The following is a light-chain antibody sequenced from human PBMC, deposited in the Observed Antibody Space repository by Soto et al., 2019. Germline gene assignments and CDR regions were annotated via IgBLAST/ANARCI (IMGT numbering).Light chain of an antibody. CDR3: QQYTNWPT. CDR1: QSVSSN. V-gene: IGKV3-15*01. CDR2: GAS. J-gene: IGKJ4*01. Sequence: EIVMTQSPATLSVSPGERATLSCRASQSVSSNLVWYQQKPGQAPRLLIYGASTRATGIPARFSGSGSGTEFTLTISSLQSEDFAVYYCQQYTNWPTFGGGTKVEIK.